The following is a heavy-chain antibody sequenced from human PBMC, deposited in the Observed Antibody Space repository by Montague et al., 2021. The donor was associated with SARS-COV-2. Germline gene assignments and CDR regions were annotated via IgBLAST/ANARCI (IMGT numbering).Heavy chain of an antibody. CDR2: IHHGGST. Sequence: SGTLSLTCAVHGGSFSTYSWNWIRQPPGKGLEWIGEIHHGGSTNYNPSLKSRDTISADTSKNQFSLKLTSVAAADTAVYYCARLGDGVVPSPILGVGPYYSYYYMDVWGKGTTVTVSS. CDR3: ARLGDGVVPSPILGVGPYYSYYYMDV. V-gene: IGHV4-34*01. CDR1: GGSFSTYS. J-gene: IGHJ6*03. D-gene: IGHD3-10*01.